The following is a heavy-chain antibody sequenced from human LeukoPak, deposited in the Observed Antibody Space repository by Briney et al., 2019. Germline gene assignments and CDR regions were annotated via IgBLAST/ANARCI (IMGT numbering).Heavy chain of an antibody. CDR2: ISGNGAHP. Sequence: GGSLRLSCTASDFILSTFAMSWVREAPGKGLEWVSSISGNGAHPYYADSVRGRFSISRDFSRNAVFLQMSSLRVEDTATYYCAKAVDGRGYYFERGADFWGQGTMVTVSS. V-gene: IGHV3-23*01. CDR3: AKAVDGRGYYFERGADF. D-gene: IGHD3-22*01. CDR1: DFILSTFA. J-gene: IGHJ4*02.